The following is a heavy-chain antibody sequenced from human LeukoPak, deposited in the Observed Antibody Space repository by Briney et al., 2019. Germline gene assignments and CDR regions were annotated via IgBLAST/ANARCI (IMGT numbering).Heavy chain of an antibody. J-gene: IGHJ3*02. CDR1: GFIFDDYG. V-gene: IGHV3-20*04. Sequence: GGSLRLSCAASGFIFDDYGMSWVRQAPGKGLEWVFYINWNGGSTSYADSVKGRFTISRDNAKNSLYLQMNSLRAEDTALYYCARVGYCSGGSCYSAFAFDIWGQGTMVTVSS. CDR3: ARVGYCSGGSCYSAFAFDI. D-gene: IGHD2-15*01. CDR2: INWNGGST.